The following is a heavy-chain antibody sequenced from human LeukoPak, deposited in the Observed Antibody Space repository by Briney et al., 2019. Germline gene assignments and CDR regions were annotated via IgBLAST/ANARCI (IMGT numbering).Heavy chain of an antibody. Sequence: GGSLRLSCAASGFTFISYGMHWVRQAPGKGLDWVAFIRYDGHNKYYADSVKGRFTISRDNSKNTLYLQINRLRAEDNAVYSCAKDSYYDTSGPPPNWFDPWGQGTLVTVSS. CDR2: IRYDGHNK. D-gene: IGHD3-22*01. CDR1: GFTFISYG. V-gene: IGHV3-30*02. CDR3: AKDSYYDTSGPPPNWFDP. J-gene: IGHJ5*02.